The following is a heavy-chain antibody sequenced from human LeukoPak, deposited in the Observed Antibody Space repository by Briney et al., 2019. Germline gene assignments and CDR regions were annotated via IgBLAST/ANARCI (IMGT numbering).Heavy chain of an antibody. D-gene: IGHD3-22*01. CDR3: ARVPVVSMIPCYFFDF. J-gene: IGHJ4*02. CDR1: GDIFGRHG. CDR2: IISMFATT. V-gene: IGHV1-69*13. Sequence: SVKVSCKASGDIFGRHGIAWVRQAPGQELEWMGGIISMFATTIYAEKFQGRLTITADESTSTAYMELKSLTSEDTAVYFCARVPVVSMIPCYFFDFWGQGTLVTVSS.